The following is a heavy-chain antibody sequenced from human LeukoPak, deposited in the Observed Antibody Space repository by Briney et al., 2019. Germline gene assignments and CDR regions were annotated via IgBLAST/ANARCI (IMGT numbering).Heavy chain of an antibody. CDR1: GGSISSYY. J-gene: IGHJ5*02. CDR2: IYYSGST. Sequence: SETLSLTCTVSGGSISSYYWNWIRQSPGRGLDWIGYIYYSGSTNYNPSLKSRVTISVDTSKNQFSLKLSSVTAADTAVYYCARGESSGSNWFDPWGQGTLVTVSS. CDR3: ARGESSGSNWFDP. D-gene: IGHD3-22*01. V-gene: IGHV4-59*01.